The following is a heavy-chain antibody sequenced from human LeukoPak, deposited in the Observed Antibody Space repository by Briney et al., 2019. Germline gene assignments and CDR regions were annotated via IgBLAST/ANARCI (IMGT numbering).Heavy chain of an antibody. CDR1: GGSISSYY. D-gene: IGHD2-2*01. J-gene: IGHJ4*02. CDR2: IYYSGST. CDR3: AKVSGLGYCSSTSCYNDVVY. Sequence: TSETLSLTCTVSGGSISSYYWSWIRQPPGKGLEWIGYIYYSGSTNYNPSFKNRVTISVDTCKNQFSLKLSSVTAADKAMYYCAKVSGLGYCSSTSCYNDVVYWGQGTLVTVSS. V-gene: IGHV4-59*01.